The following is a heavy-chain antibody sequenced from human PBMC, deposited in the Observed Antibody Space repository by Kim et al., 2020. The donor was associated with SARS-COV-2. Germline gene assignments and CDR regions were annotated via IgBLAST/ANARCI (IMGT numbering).Heavy chain of an antibody. Sequence: YADSVKGRFTISRDNAKTSLYLQMNSLRAEDTALYYCARDVDSSGWVDSWGQGTLVTVSS. CDR3: ARDVDSSGWVDS. V-gene: IGHV3-21*04. J-gene: IGHJ4*02. D-gene: IGHD6-25*01.